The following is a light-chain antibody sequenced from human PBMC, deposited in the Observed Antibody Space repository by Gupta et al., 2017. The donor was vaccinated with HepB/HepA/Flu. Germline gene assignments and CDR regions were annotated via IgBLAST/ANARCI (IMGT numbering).Light chain of an antibody. Sequence: QSVLTQPPSASGTPGQRVTISCSGSSPNIGGNTVIWYQQLPATAPNLLILCKNQRPSGVPDRFSGSKSGTYASLQIIGLQSDDEGDDYCADSDASMNSGGFGGGTKLTVL. V-gene: IGLV1-44*01. CDR3: ADSDASMNSGG. J-gene: IGLJ3*02. CDR1: SPNIGGNT. CDR2: CKN.